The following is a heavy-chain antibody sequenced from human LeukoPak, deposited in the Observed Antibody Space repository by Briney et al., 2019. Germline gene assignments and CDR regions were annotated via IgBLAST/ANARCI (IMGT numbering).Heavy chain of an antibody. V-gene: IGHV3-30*03. D-gene: IGHD6-13*01. CDR1: GFTFSSHG. Sequence: PGGSLRLSCAASGFTFSSHGMRWVRQAPGKGLEWVAVISYDGSNTYYADSVKGRFTISRDNSKNTLYLQMNSLRAEDTAVYYCARGYLSSTRTDYFDYWGQGTLVTVSS. J-gene: IGHJ4*02. CDR2: ISYDGSNT. CDR3: ARGYLSSTRTDYFDY.